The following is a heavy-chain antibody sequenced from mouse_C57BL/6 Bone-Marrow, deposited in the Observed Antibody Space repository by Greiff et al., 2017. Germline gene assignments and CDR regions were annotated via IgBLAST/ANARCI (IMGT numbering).Heavy chain of an antibody. CDR3: ARKGLYGNLYYFDY. CDR2: IYPGGGDT. D-gene: IGHD2-1*01. CDR1: GYTFTNYW. J-gene: IGHJ2*01. Sequence: QVPLQQSGAELVRPGTSVKMSCKASGYTFTNYWIGWAKQRPGHGLEWIGDIYPGGGDTNYNEKFKGKATLTADKSSSTAYMQFSSLTSEDSAIYYCARKGLYGNLYYFDYWGQGTTLTVSS. V-gene: IGHV1-63*01.